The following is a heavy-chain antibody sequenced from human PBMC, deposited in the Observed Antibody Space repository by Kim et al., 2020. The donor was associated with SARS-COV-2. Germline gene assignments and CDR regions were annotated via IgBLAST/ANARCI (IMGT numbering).Heavy chain of an antibody. CDR3: ARGYSSGWYYFDY. CDR1: GFTFSSYG. V-gene: IGHV3-33*08. Sequence: GGSLRLSCAASGFTFSSYGMHWVRQAPGKGLEWVAVIWYDGSNKHYADSVKGRFTISRDNSKNTLYLQMNSLRAEDTAVYYCARGYSSGWYYFDYWGQGTLVTVSS. D-gene: IGHD6-19*01. J-gene: IGHJ4*02. CDR2: IWYDGSNK.